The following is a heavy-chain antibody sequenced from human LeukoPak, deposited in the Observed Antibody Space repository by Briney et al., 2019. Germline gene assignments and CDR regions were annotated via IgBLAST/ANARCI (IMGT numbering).Heavy chain of an antibody. V-gene: IGHV1-18*01. CDR3: ARGHRYSPDS. CDR1: VYTFTNSG. CDR2: ISAYNGNT. D-gene: IGHD1-1*01. J-gene: IGHJ4*02. Sequence: ASVKVSCKASVYTFTNSGITWVRQAPGQGLEWMGWISAYNGNTNYAQKLQGRVTMTTDTSTSTAYMELRSLRSDDTAVYYCARGHRYSPDSWGQGTLVTVSS.